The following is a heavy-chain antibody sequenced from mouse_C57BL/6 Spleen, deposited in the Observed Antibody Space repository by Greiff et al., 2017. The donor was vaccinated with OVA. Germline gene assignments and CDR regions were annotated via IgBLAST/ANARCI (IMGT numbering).Heavy chain of an antibody. J-gene: IGHJ4*01. CDR3: ARKPYYDSNYAMDD. V-gene: IGHV2-2*01. D-gene: IGHD2-4*01. Sequence: VQLKQSGPGLVQPSQSLSITCTVSGFSLTSYGVHWVRQSPGQGLEWLGVIWSGGSTDYNAAFISRLSISKDNSKSQVFFKMNSLQADDTTIYYCARKPYYDSNYAMDDWGQGTSVTVSS. CDR2: IWSGGST. CDR1: GFSLTSYG.